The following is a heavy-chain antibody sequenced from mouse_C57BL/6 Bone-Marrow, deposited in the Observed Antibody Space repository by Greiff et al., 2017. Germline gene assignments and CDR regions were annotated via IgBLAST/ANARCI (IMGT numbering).Heavy chain of an antibody. Sequence: VQLQQPGAELVKPGASVKLSCKASGYPFTSYWMHWVKQRPGRGLEWIGRIDPNSGGTKYNEKFKSKATLTVDKPSSTAYMQLSSLTSEDSAVYYCAREKGEIYYYGSSPFAYWGQGTLVTVSA. CDR1: GYPFTSYW. CDR3: AREKGEIYYYGSSPFAY. V-gene: IGHV1-72*01. J-gene: IGHJ3*01. D-gene: IGHD1-1*01. CDR2: IDPNSGGT.